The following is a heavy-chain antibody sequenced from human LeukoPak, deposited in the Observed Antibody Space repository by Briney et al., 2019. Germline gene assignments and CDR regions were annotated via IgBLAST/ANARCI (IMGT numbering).Heavy chain of an antibody. CDR2: ISGSAGST. CDR3: AKSPQSNSWYYFDY. V-gene: IGHV3-23*01. D-gene: IGHD6-13*01. CDR1: GFTFSSYA. J-gene: IGHJ4*02. Sequence: GGSLRLSCAAPGFTFSSYAMSWVRQAPGKGLEWVSSISGSAGSTYYADSVKGRFTISRDNYKNTLYLQMNSLRAEDTAVYYCAKSPQSNSWYYFDYWGQGTLVTVSS.